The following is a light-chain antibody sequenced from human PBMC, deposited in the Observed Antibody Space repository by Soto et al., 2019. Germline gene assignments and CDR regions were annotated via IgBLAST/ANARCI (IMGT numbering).Light chain of an antibody. CDR1: SRDVGGYNY. V-gene: IGLV2-14*01. CDR3: SSYTSSSTRV. J-gene: IGLJ3*02. CDR2: DVS. Sequence: QSALTQPASVSGSPGQSITISCTGTSRDVGGYNYVYWYQQHPGKAPKIMIYDVSNRPSGVSNRFSGSKSGNTASLTISGLQAEDEADYYCSSYTSSSTRVFGGGTKLTV.